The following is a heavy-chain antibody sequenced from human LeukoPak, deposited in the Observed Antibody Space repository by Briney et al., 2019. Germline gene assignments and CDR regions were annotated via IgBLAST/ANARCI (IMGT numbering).Heavy chain of an antibody. CDR2: MNPNSGNT. Sequence: ASVKVSCKASGYTFTSYDINWVRQATGQGLEWMGWMNPNSGNTGYAQKFQGRVTMTRNTSISTAYMELSNLRSEDTAVYYCARGPSITMRYNAFDIWGQGTMVTVSS. V-gene: IGHV1-8*01. D-gene: IGHD3-22*01. CDR3: ARGPSITMRYNAFDI. CDR1: GYTFTSYD. J-gene: IGHJ3*02.